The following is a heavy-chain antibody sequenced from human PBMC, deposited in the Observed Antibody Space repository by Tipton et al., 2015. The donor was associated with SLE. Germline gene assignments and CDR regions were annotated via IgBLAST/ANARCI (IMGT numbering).Heavy chain of an antibody. CDR1: GGSISSGGYY. J-gene: IGHJ5*02. CDR2: IYYSGST. Sequence: TLSLTCTVSGGSISSGGYYWSWIRQHPGKGLEWIGYIYYSGSTYYNPSLKSRVTISVDTSKNQFSLKLSSVTAADTAVYYCATYSSSRGWFDPWGQGTLVTVSS. D-gene: IGHD6-19*01. CDR3: ATYSSSRGWFDP. V-gene: IGHV4-31*03.